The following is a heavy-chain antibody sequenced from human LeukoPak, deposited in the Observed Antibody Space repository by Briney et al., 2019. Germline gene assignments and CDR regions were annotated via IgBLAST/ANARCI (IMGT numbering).Heavy chain of an antibody. CDR2: IWYDGSNK. CDR3: ARDVGILPTFDY. CDR1: GFTFSSYG. J-gene: IGHJ4*02. Sequence: PGGSLRLSCAASGFTFSSYGMHWVRQAPGKGLEWVAVIWYDGSNKYYADSVKGRFTISRDNSKNTLYLQMNSLRAEDTAVYYCARDVGILPTFDYWGQGTLVTVSS. D-gene: IGHD3-9*01. V-gene: IGHV3-33*08.